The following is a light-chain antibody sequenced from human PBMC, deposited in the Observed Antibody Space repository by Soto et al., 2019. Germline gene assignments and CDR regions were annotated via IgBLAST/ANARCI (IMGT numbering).Light chain of an antibody. V-gene: IGLV2-14*01. CDR3: SSYTTSSTLLFV. J-gene: IGLJ1*01. CDR2: EVS. Sequence: QSVLTQPASVSGSPGQSITISCTGTSSDVGGYNYVSWYQQHPGKAPKLMIYEVSNRPSAVSNRFSGSKSGNTASLTISGLQAEDEADYYCSSYTTSSTLLFVFGTGTKVTVL. CDR1: SSDVGGYNY.